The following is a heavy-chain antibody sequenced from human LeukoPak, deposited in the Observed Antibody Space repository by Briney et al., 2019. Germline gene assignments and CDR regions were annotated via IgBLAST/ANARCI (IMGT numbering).Heavy chain of an antibody. J-gene: IGHJ5*02. V-gene: IGHV3-30-3*01. D-gene: IGHD3-3*01. Sequence: GRSLRLSCAASGFTFSSYAMHWVRQAPGKGLEWAAVISYDGSNKYYADSVKGRFTISRDNSKNTLYLQMNSLRAEDTAVYYCATFWSGSPWGQGTLVTVSS. CDR2: ISYDGSNK. CDR1: GFTFSSYA. CDR3: ATFWSGSP.